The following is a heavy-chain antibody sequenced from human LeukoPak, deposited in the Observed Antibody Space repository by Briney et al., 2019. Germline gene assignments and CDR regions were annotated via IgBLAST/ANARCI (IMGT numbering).Heavy chain of an antibody. Sequence: PGGSLRLSCAASGFTFHNYAMSWVRQAPGEGLEWVSAISSSGDITFYADSVKGRFTISRDTSRYTLYLQMNSLRAEDAAMYYCAKDRPNYHESNGHYYRRNGDYWGQGTLVTVSS. D-gene: IGHD3-22*01. V-gene: IGHV3-23*01. J-gene: IGHJ4*02. CDR2: ISSSGDIT. CDR3: AKDRPNYHESNGHYYRRNGDY. CDR1: GFTFHNYA.